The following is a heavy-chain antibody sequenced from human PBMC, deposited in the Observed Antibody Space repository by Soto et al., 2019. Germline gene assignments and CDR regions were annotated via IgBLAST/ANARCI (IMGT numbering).Heavy chain of an antibody. Sequence: QLQLQESGPGLVKPSETLSLTCTVSGGSISSSSYYWGWIRQPPGKGLEWIGSIYYSGSTYYNPSLNSRVTISVDTSKNQFSLKLSSVTAADTAVYYCARNPYAYYYGSGSPNWFDPWGQGTLVTVSS. D-gene: IGHD3-10*01. V-gene: IGHV4-39*01. CDR1: GGSISSSSYY. J-gene: IGHJ5*02. CDR3: ARNPYAYYYGSGSPNWFDP. CDR2: IYYSGST.